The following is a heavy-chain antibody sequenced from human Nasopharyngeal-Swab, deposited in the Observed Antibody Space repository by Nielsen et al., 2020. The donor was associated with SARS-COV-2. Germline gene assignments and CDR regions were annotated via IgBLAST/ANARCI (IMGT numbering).Heavy chain of an antibody. J-gene: IGHJ6*02. V-gene: IGHV1-46*01. CDR2: INPSGGST. D-gene: IGHD3/OR15-3a*01. CDR3: ARDEVGTGYWTGYGMDV. CDR1: GYTFTSYY. Sequence: ASVKVSCKASGYTFTSYYMHWVRQAPGQGLEWMGIINPSGGSTSYAQKFQGRVTMTRDTSTSTVYMELSSLRSEDTAVYYCARDEVGTGYWTGYGMDVWGQGTTVTV.